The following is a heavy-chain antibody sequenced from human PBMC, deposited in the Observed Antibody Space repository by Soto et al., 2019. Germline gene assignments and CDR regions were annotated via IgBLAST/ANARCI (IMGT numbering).Heavy chain of an antibody. Sequence: XETLSLTCTVAGGSSSSSSYYWSWIRQPPGKGLEWIGSIYYSGSTYYNPSLKSRVTISVDTSKNQFSLKLSSVTAADTAVYYCARHGGRVVVPVFQFDHWGQGTLVPVSS. CDR2: IYYSGST. J-gene: IGHJ5*02. V-gene: IGHV4-39*01. D-gene: IGHD2-2*01. CDR1: GGSSSSSSYY. CDR3: ARHGGRVVVPVFQFDH.